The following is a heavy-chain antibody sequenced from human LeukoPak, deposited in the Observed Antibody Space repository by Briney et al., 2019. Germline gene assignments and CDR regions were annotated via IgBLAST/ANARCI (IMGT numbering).Heavy chain of an antibody. D-gene: IGHD3-22*01. V-gene: IGHV3-33*01. CDR1: GFTFSSYG. Sequence: GGSLRLSCAASGFTFSSYGMHWVRQAPGKGLEWVAVIWYDGSNKYYADSVKGRFTISRDNSKNTLHLQMNSLRAEDTAVYYCARGYYDSSGYYHDAFDIWGQGTMVTVSS. CDR2: IWYDGSNK. J-gene: IGHJ3*02. CDR3: ARGYYDSSGYYHDAFDI.